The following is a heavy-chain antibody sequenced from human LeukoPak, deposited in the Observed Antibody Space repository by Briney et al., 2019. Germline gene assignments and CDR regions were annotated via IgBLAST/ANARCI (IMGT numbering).Heavy chain of an antibody. J-gene: IGHJ4*02. CDR3: ARDTAGGDH. CDR1: GLTFRSYW. D-gene: IGHD5-18*01. Sequence: GGSLRLSCAASGLTFRSYWMSWVRQAPGKGLEWVANINQDGSEKYYVDSVKGRFTISRDNAKNSLYLQMNSLRAEDTAVYYCARDTAGGDHWGQGTLVTVSS. CDR2: INQDGSEK. V-gene: IGHV3-7*03.